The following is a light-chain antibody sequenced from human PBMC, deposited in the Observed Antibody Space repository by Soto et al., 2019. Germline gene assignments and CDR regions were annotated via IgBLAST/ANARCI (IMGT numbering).Light chain of an antibody. CDR2: NDN. CDR1: SSNIGSNT. J-gene: IGLJ3*02. V-gene: IGLV1-44*01. CDR3: AAWDDSLSGRV. Sequence: QAVVTQPPSASGTPGQRVTISCFGSSSNIGSNTVSWYQQLPGTAPNLLIYNDNQRPSGVPDRFSGSKSGTSASLAISGLQSEDEADYYCAAWDDSLSGRVFGGGTKVTVL.